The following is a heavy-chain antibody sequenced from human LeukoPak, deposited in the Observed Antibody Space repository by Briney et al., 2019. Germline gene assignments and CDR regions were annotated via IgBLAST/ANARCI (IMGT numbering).Heavy chain of an antibody. CDR2: ISSSVSTI. CDR1: GFTFSSYE. D-gene: IGHD3-3*01. V-gene: IGHV3-48*03. CDR3: ARGGSRWFLYYFDY. J-gene: IGHJ4*02. Sequence: GGSRRLACAASGFTFSSYEMNWVRQAPGKGLEWISYISSSVSTIYYADSVKGRFTISRDDAKNSLFLQMNSLRAEDTAIYYCARGGSRWFLYYFDYWGQGTLVTVSS.